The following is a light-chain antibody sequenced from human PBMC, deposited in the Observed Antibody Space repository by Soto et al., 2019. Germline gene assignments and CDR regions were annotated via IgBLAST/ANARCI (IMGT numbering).Light chain of an antibody. CDR1: SSDVGGYKY. V-gene: IGLV2-14*01. CDR2: TVS. J-gene: IGLJ1*01. Sequence: QSALTQPASVSGAPGQSITISCTGTSSDVGGYKYVSWYQQHPGKAPKLLIYTVSNRPSGVSNRFSGSKSGNTASLTISGLQAEDEADYYCSSYISSSSYVFGTGTKLTVL. CDR3: SSYISSSSYV.